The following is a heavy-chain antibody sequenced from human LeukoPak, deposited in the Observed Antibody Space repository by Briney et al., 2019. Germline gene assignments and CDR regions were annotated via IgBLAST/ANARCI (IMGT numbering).Heavy chain of an antibody. CDR1: GGSINSYY. V-gene: IGHV4-59*01. J-gene: IGHJ4*02. CDR2: IYYSGST. D-gene: IGHD5-18*01. CDR3: ARARIQLWPPDY. Sequence: SETLSLTCTVSGGSINSYYWSWIRQPPGKGLEWIGYIYYSGSTNYNPSLKSRVTISVDTSKNQFSLKLSSVTAADTAVYYCARARIQLWPPDYWGQGTLVTVSS.